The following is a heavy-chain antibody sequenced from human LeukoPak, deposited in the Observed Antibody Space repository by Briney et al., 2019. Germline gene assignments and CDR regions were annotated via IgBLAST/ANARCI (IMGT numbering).Heavy chain of an antibody. D-gene: IGHD1-1*01. CDR2: TYNRSKWYN. Sequence: SQTLSLTCAISGDSVSSNSAAWNWIRQSPPRGLEWLGGTYNRSKWYNDYAVSVKSRISITPDTSKNQCSLQLKSVTPEDTAVYYCARDRWRSFDYWGQGTLVTVSS. J-gene: IGHJ4*02. CDR3: ARDRWRSFDY. CDR1: GDSVSSNSAA. V-gene: IGHV6-1*01.